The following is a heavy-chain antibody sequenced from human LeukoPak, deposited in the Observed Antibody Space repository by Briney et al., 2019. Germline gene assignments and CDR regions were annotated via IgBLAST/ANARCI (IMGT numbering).Heavy chain of an antibody. V-gene: IGHV5-51*01. D-gene: IGHD3-22*01. CDR3: ARLNLVVAIDY. CDR2: IYPGDSDT. J-gene: IGHJ4*02. CDR1: GYSFTNYW. Sequence: GESLKISCKGSGYSFTNYWIVWVRQMPGKGLEWMGIIYPGDSDTRYSPSFQGQVTISVDKSISTAYLQWSSLRASDTAMYYCARLNLVVAIDYWGQGTLVTVSS.